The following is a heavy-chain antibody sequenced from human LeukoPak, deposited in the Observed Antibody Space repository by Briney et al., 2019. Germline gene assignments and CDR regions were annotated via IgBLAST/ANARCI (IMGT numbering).Heavy chain of an antibody. CDR2: IWSDGSNK. D-gene: IGHD3/OR15-3a*01. CDR1: GFTFSNYW. V-gene: IGHV3-30*02. CDR3: AKDGQSEAPYALDV. J-gene: IGHJ6*02. Sequence: GGSLRLSCAASGFTFSNYWMSWVRQTPGKGLEWVTFIWSDGSNKYYIDSVKGRFTISRDNSKNTLYLQMNSLRVEDTAVYYCAKDGQSEAPYALDVWGQGTTVIVSS.